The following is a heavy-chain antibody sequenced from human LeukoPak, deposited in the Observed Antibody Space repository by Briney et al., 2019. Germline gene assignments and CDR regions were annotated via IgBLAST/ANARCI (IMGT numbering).Heavy chain of an antibody. CDR2: IDPGDSYT. CDR3: ARQDCSGGTCYLDY. D-gene: IGHD2-15*01. V-gene: IGHV5-10-1*01. J-gene: IGHJ4*02. Sequence: GESLKISCKGSGYSFTSYWITWVRQMPGKGLEWMGRIDPGDSYTNYSPSFQGHVTISADKSISTAHLQWSSLKASDTAMYYCARQDCSGGTCYLDYWGQGTLVTVSS. CDR1: GYSFTSYW.